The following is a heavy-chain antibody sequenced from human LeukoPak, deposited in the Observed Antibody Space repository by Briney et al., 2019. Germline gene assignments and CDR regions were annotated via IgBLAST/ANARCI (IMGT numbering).Heavy chain of an antibody. CDR3: ARPNRGSYRKYYFDY. Sequence: PSETLSLTCTVSGGSISSSSYYWGWIRQPAGKGLEWIGRIHTSGSTNYNPSLKSRVTISVDTSKNQFSLKLSSVTAADTAVYYCARPNRGSYRKYYFDYWGQGTLVTVSS. CDR1: GGSISSSSYY. D-gene: IGHD3-16*02. CDR2: IHTSGST. V-gene: IGHV4-61*02. J-gene: IGHJ4*02.